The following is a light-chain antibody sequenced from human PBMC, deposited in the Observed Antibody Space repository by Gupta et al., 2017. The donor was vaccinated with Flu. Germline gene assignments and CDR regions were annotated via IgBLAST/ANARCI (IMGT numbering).Light chain of an antibody. CDR1: RNIANF. V-gene: IGKV1-39*01. CDR2: DAS. J-gene: IGKJ1*01. Sequence: QITQSPSSLSASVGDRVTITCRISRNIANFLNWYQHHPGKAPRLLIYDASNVESGVPSRFSGGGSWADFTLTITSLQPEDSATYYCQQSDNAPWTFGQGTKVEVK. CDR3: QQSDNAPWT.